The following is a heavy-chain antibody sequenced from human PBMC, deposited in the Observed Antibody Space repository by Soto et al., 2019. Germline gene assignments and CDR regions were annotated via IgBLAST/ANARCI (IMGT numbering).Heavy chain of an antibody. V-gene: IGHV3-30-3*01. D-gene: IGHD1-26*01. CDR2: ISYDGSNK. CDR3: ARDLRETGQWGGGY. J-gene: IGHJ4*02. CDR1: GFTFSSYA. Sequence: QVQLVESGGGVVQPGRSLRLSCAASGFTFSSYAMHWVRQAPGKGLEWVAVISYDGSNKYYADSVKGRFTISRDNSKNTLYLQMNSLRAEDTAVYYCARDLRETGQWGGGYWGQGTLVTVSS.